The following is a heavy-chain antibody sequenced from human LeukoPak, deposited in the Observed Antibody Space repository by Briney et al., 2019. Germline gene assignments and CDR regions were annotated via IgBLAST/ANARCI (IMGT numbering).Heavy chain of an antibody. CDR2: IYYSGST. V-gene: IGHV4-30-4*08. J-gene: IGHJ4*02. CDR3: ARAGIAARY. D-gene: IGHD6-6*01. Sequence: LRLSCAASGFTFSSYSMNWVRQPPGKGLEWIGYIYYSGSTYYNPSLKSRVTISVDTSKNQFSLKLSSVTAADTAVYYCARAGIAARYWGQGTLVTVSS. CDR1: GFTFSSYS.